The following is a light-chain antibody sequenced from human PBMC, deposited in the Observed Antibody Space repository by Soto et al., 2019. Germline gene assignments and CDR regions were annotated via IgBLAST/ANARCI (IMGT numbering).Light chain of an antibody. Sequence: QSALTQPASVSGSPGQSITISCTGTSSDVGNYNLVSWYQQHPGKAPKVMIYEVSKRPPGVSNRFSGSKSGNTASLTISGLQAEDEADYYCCSYARSSTWVFGGGTKRTVL. V-gene: IGLV2-23*02. CDR1: SSDVGNYNL. J-gene: IGLJ3*02. CDR2: EVS. CDR3: CSYARSSTWV.